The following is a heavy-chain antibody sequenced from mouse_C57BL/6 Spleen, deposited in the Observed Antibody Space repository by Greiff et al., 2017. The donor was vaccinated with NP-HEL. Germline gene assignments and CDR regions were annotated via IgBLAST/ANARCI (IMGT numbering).Heavy chain of an antibody. D-gene: IGHD2-5*01. J-gene: IGHJ3*01. CDR3: SRNGAYYSNSFAY. V-gene: IGHV1-80*01. CDR2: IYPGDGDT. Sequence: VKLQESGAELVKPGASVKISCKASGYAFSSYWMNWVKQRPGKGLEWIGQIYPGDGDTNYNGKFKGKATLTADKSSSTAYMQLSSLTSEDSAVYFCSRNGAYYSNSFAYWGQGTLVTVSA. CDR1: GYAFSSYW.